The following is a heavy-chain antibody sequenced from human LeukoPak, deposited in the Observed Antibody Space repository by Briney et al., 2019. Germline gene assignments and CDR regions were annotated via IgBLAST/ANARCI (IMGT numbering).Heavy chain of an antibody. V-gene: IGHV3-9*01. CDR2: ISWNSGSI. J-gene: IGHJ4*02. CDR1: GFTFDDYA. Sequence: PGGSLRLSCAASGFTFDDYAMHWVRQAPGKGLEWVSGISWNSGSIGYADSVKGRFTISRDNAKNSLYLQMNSLRAEDTALYYCAKVTLRSGTYSSGWFDYWGQGTLVTVSS. D-gene: IGHD6-19*01. CDR3: AKVTLRSGTYSSGWFDY.